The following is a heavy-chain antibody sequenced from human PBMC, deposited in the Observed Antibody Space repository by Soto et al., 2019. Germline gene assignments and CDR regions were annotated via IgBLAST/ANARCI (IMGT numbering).Heavy chain of an antibody. CDR3: ARHEHVGSGSYYTVWWFDP. CDR2: IYYSGST. J-gene: IGHJ5*02. Sequence: PSETLSLTCTVSGGSISSYYWSWIRQPPGKGLEWIGYIYYSGSTNYNPSLKSRVTISVDTSKNQFSLKLSSVTAADTAVYYCARHEHVGSGSYYTVWWFDPWGQGTLVTVSS. D-gene: IGHD3-10*01. V-gene: IGHV4-59*08. CDR1: GGSISSYY.